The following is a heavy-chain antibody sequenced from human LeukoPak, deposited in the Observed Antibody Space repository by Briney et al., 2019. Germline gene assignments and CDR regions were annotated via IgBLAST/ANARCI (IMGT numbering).Heavy chain of an antibody. Sequence: NPSETLSLTCTVSGGSISSYYWSWIRQPPGKGLEWIGYIYYSGSTNYNPSLKSRVTMSVDTSKNQFSLKLSSVTAADTAVYYCARDRYYYDSSGSVFDYWGQGTLVTVSS. J-gene: IGHJ4*02. CDR3: ARDRYYYDSSGSVFDY. D-gene: IGHD3-22*01. V-gene: IGHV4-59*12. CDR1: GGSISSYY. CDR2: IYYSGST.